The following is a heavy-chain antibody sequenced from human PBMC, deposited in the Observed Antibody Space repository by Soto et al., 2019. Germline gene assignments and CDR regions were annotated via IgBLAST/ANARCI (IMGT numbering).Heavy chain of an antibody. CDR3: ARAKRRDGYNWRRNHDAFDI. D-gene: IGHD5-12*01. CDR2: IYSGGST. Sequence: EVQLVESGGGLIQPGGSLRLSCAASGFTVSSNYMSWVRQAPGKGLEWVSVIYSGGSTYYADSVKGRFTISRDNSKNTLYLQMNSLRAEVTAVYYCARAKRRDGYNWRRNHDAFDIWGQGTMVTVSS. V-gene: IGHV3-53*01. J-gene: IGHJ3*02. CDR1: GFTVSSNY.